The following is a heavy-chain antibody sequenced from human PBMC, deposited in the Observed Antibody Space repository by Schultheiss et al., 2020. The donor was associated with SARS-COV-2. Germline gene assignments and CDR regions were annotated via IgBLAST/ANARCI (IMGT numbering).Heavy chain of an antibody. D-gene: IGHD6-13*01. CDR2: INHSGST. CDR3: ARGRIRRQLVRVGVWFDP. Sequence: SETLSLTCAVYGGSFSGYYWSWIRQSPGKGLEWIGEINHSGSTNYNPSLKSRVTISVDTSKNQFSLKLSSVTAADTAVYYCARGRIRRQLVRVGVWFDPWGQGTLVTVSS. CDR1: GGSFSGYY. V-gene: IGHV4-34*01. J-gene: IGHJ5*02.